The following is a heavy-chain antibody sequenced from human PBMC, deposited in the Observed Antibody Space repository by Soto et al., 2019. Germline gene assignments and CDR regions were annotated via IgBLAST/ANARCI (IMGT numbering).Heavy chain of an antibody. CDR3: ARDIVYPFESYYCYGMDV. CDR1: GGSISSGGYY. CDR2: ISYSGST. Sequence: SETLSVTCTVSGGSISSGGYYWSWIRQHPGTGLEWIGHISYSGSTYYNTSLKSRVTISVDTSKNQFSLKLSSVTAADTAVYYCARDIVYPFESYYCYGMDVWGQGTTVTVSS. D-gene: IGHD2-15*01. V-gene: IGHV4-30-4*01. J-gene: IGHJ6*02.